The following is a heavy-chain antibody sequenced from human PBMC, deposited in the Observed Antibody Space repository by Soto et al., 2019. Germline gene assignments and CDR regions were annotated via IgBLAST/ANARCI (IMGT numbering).Heavy chain of an antibody. CDR2: ISGSGGST. Sequence: GGSLRLSCAASGFTFSSYAMSWVRQAPGKGLEWVSAISGSGGSTYYADSVKGRFTISRDNSKNTLYLQMNSLRAEDTAVYYCAKPYCSGGSCYSDYSGQRTLVTVSS. CDR3: AKPYCSGGSCYSDY. J-gene: IGHJ4*02. D-gene: IGHD2-15*01. V-gene: IGHV3-23*01. CDR1: GFTFSSYA.